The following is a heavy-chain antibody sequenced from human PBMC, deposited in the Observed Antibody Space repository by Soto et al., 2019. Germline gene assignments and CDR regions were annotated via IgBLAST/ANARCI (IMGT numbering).Heavy chain of an antibody. D-gene: IGHD1-26*01. J-gene: IGHJ4*02. V-gene: IGHV3-30-3*01. CDR2: ISYDGSNK. Sequence: QVQLVESGGGVVQPGRSLRLSCAASGFTFSSYAMHWVRQAPGKGLEWVAVISYDGSNKYYADSVKGRFTISRDNSKNTLYLQMNSLRAEGTAVYYCARDRYSGSFLDYWGQGTLVTVSS. CDR1: GFTFSSYA. CDR3: ARDRYSGSFLDY.